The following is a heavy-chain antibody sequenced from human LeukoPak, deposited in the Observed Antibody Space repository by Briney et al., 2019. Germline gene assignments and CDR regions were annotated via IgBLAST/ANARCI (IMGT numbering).Heavy chain of an antibody. V-gene: IGHV4-61*02. J-gene: IGHJ3*02. Sequence: KTSETLSLTCTVSGGSISSGSYYWSWIRQPAGKGLEWIGRIYTSGSTNYNPSLKSRVTISVDTSKNQFSLKLSSVTAADTAVYYCARVRTVYAFDIWGQGTMVTVSS. CDR1: GGSISSGSYY. CDR3: ARVRTVYAFDI. D-gene: IGHD1-1*01. CDR2: IYTSGST.